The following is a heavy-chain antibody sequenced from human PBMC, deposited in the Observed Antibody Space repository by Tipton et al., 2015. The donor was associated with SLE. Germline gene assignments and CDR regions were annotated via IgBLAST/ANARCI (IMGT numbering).Heavy chain of an antibody. CDR3: ARDHMAPVTIFQAAFDY. D-gene: IGHD3-3*01. CDR2: ISAYNGNT. J-gene: IGHJ4*02. Sequence: QLVQSGAEVKKPGASVKVSCKASGGTFSSYAISWVRQAPGQGLEWMGWISAYNGNTNYAQKLQGRVTMTTDTSTSTAYMELRSLRSDDTAVYYCARDHMAPVTIFQAAFDYWGQGTLVTVSS. V-gene: IGHV1-18*01. CDR1: GGTFSSYA.